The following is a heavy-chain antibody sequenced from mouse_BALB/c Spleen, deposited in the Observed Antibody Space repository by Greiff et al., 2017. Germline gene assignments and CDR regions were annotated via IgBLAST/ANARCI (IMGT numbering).Heavy chain of an antibody. V-gene: IGHV5-6-5*01. D-gene: IGHD2-12*01. CDR1: GFTFSSYA. J-gene: IGHJ3*01. Sequence: EVKLVESGGGLVKPGGSLKLSCAASGFTFSSYAMSWVRQTPEKRLEWVASISSGGSTYYPDSVKGRFTISRDNARNILYLQMSSLRSEDTAMYYCARSSRYDVGFAYWGQGTLVTVSA. CDR3: ARSSRYDVGFAY. CDR2: ISSGGST.